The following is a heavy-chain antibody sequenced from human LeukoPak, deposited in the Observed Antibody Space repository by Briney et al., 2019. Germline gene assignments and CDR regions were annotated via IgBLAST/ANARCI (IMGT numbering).Heavy chain of an antibody. D-gene: IGHD1-26*01. CDR3: AKKVVVGATSPYSDFQD. CDR2: ISSSSSYI. Sequence: GGSLRLSCAASGFTFSSYSMNWVRQAPGKGLEWVSSISSSSSYIYYAGSVKGRFSISRDNSKNTLCLQMNSLRAEDTALYYCAKKVVVGATSPYSDFQDWGQGTLVTVSS. J-gene: IGHJ1*01. V-gene: IGHV3-21*04. CDR1: GFTFSSYS.